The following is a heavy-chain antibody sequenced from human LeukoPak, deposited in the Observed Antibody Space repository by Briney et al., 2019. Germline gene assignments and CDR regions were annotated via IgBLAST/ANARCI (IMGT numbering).Heavy chain of an antibody. J-gene: IGHJ4*02. CDR3: ARHSDASFDY. Sequence: SETLSLTCSVSGRSISSYYGSWSRQPPGKGLEWIGYIYYSGSTNYNPSLKSRVPVSVDTSKHQFSLQLSSVPAAATAVYYCARHSDASFDYWGQGTLVTVSS. CDR2: IYYSGST. CDR1: GRSISSYY. V-gene: IGHV4-59*08. D-gene: IGHD2-2*01.